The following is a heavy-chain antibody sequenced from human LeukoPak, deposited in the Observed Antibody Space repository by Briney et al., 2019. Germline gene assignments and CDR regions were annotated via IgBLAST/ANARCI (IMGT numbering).Heavy chain of an antibody. J-gene: IGHJ6*02. V-gene: IGHV4-31*03. CDR2: IYYSGST. CDR3: ARGYSYGPPYGMDV. Sequence: SETLSLTCTVSGGSISSGGYYWSWIRQHPEKGLEWIGYIYYSGSTYYNPSLKSRVTISVDTSKNQFSLKLSSVTAADTAVYYCARGYSYGPPYGMDVWGQGTTVTVSS. CDR1: GGSISSGGYY. D-gene: IGHD5-18*01.